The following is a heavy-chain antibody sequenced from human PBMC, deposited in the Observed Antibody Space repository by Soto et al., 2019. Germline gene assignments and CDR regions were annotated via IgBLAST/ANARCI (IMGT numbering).Heavy chain of an antibody. D-gene: IGHD3-22*01. CDR3: ARDRGGLGLTMIVVVIRPSDAFDI. Sequence: ASVKVSCKASGYTFTSYGISWLRQAPGQGLEWMGWISAYNGNTNYAQKLQGRVTMTTDTSTSTAYMELRSLRSDDTAVYYCARDRGGLGLTMIVVVIRPSDAFDIWGQGTMVTVSS. V-gene: IGHV1-18*01. CDR2: ISAYNGNT. CDR1: GYTFTSYG. J-gene: IGHJ3*02.